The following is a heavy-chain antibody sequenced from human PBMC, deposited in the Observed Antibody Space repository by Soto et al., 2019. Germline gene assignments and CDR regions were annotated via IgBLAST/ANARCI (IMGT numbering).Heavy chain of an antibody. D-gene: IGHD6-13*01. Sequence: QVQLQESGPGLVKPSETLSLTCTVSGDSISNYWWSWIRQPAGKGLEWIGSIYTSGSTNYNPSLKIRVTMSVDTSKHQLSLKLSSVTAADTSVYYCARDVHSHIWYSPGYWGQGILVIVSS. CDR2: IYTSGST. CDR1: GDSISNYW. V-gene: IGHV4-4*07. J-gene: IGHJ4*02. CDR3: ARDVHSHIWYSPGY.